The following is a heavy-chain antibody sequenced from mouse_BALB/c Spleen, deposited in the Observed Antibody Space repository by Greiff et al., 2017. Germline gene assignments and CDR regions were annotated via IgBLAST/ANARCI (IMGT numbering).Heavy chain of an antibody. V-gene: IGHV3-2*02. CDR2: VSYSGST. D-gene: IGHD2-10*02. CDR1: GYSITSDYA. Sequence: EVQLVESGPGLVKPSQSLSLTCTVTGYSITSDYAWNWIRQFPGNKLEWMGYVSYSGSTSYNPSLKSRISITRDTSKNQFFLQLNSVTTEDTATYYCARRYGNYWFAYWGQGTLVTVSA. J-gene: IGHJ3*01. CDR3: ARRYGNYWFAY.